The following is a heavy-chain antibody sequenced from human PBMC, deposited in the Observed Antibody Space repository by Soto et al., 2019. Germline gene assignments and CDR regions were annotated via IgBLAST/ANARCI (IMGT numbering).Heavy chain of an antibody. CDR1: GFTFSNYA. Sequence: LRLSCVASGFTFSNYAMNWVRQAPGKGLEWVSGITGSSGRTFYADSVKGRFTISRDNSKNTVYLQMNSVRADDTAVYYCAKEYTSTSRGSFDYWGQGALVTVSS. D-gene: IGHD1-26*01. CDR2: ITGSSGRT. CDR3: AKEYTSTSRGSFDY. J-gene: IGHJ4*02. V-gene: IGHV3-23*01.